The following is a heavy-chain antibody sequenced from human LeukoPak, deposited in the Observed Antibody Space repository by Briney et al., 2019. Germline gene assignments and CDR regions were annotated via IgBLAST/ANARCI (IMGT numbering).Heavy chain of an antibody. V-gene: IGHV3-66*01. J-gene: IGHJ3*02. Sequence: GGSLRLSCAASGFTVSSNYMSWIRQAPGRGLEWVSVIYSGGSTYYAASVKGRFTISRDNSKNTLYLQMNSLRAEDTAVYYCARDLSAYYYDSSGYLSAFDIWGQGTMVTVSS. CDR2: IYSGGST. CDR3: ARDLSAYYYDSSGYLSAFDI. D-gene: IGHD3-22*01. CDR1: GFTVSSNY.